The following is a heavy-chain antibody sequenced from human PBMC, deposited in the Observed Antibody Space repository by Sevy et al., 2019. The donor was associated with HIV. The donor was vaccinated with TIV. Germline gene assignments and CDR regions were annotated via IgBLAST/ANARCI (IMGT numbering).Heavy chain of an antibody. V-gene: IGHV3-30*18. D-gene: IGHD3-10*02. J-gene: IGHJ4*02. CDR3: AKDLSGVGHY. CDR2: ISYDGSNK. CDR1: GFTFSSYG. Sequence: GGSLRRSCAASGFTFSSYGMHWVRQAPGKGLEWVAVISYDGSNKYYADSVKGRFTISTDNSKNTLYLQMNSLRAEDTAVYYCAKDLSGVGHYWGQGTLVTVSS.